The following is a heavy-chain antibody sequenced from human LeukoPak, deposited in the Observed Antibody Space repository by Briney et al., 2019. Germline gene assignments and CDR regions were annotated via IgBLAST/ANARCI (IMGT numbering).Heavy chain of an antibody. Sequence: SETLSLTCTVASDSISTYYWSWIRQPPGKGPEWIGYIHNSGSTSYNPSLKSRLAMSLDTSKNQFSLNLNSVTAADTAVYYCARGIRGAADYWGRGTLVTVSS. CDR2: IHNSGST. V-gene: IGHV4-59*01. D-gene: IGHD3-16*01. CDR1: SDSISTYY. CDR3: ARGIRGAADY. J-gene: IGHJ4*02.